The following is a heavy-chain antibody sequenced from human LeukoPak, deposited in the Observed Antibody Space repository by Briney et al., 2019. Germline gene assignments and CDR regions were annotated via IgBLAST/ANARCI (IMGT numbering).Heavy chain of an antibody. CDR2: IYYSGST. CDR1: GFTFSHAW. CDR3: ARGPTYQPIDF. Sequence: GSLRLSCAVSGFTFSHAWMSWIRQPPGKGLEWIGYIYYSGSTNYNPSLKSRVTISVDTSKNQFSLKLSSVTAADTAVYYCARGPTYQPIDFWGQGTLVTVSS. V-gene: IGHV4-59*01. J-gene: IGHJ4*02. D-gene: IGHD2-2*01.